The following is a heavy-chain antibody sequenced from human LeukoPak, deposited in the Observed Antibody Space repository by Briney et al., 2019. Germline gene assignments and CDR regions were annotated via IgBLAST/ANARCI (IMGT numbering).Heavy chain of an antibody. CDR2: IYYSGST. CDR3: ARHLHYYDSSGYLSGYFDY. Sequence: PSETLSLTCTVSGGSISSYYWSWIRQPPGKGLEWIGYIYYSGSTNYNPSLKSRVTISVDTSKNQFSLKLSSVTAADTAVYYCARHLHYYDSSGYLSGYFDYWGQGTLVTVSS. CDR1: GGSISSYY. V-gene: IGHV4-59*08. J-gene: IGHJ4*02. D-gene: IGHD3-22*01.